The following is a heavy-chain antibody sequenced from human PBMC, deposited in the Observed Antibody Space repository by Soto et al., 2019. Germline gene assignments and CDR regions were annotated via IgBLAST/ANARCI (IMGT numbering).Heavy chain of an antibody. CDR1: GFTFSSYA. CDR3: AKVSIRYCSSTSCFSFDY. CDR2: ISGSGGST. D-gene: IGHD2-2*01. Sequence: PGGSLRLSCAASGFTFSSYAMSWVRQAPGKGLEWVSAISGSGGSTYYADSVKGRFTISRDNSKNTLYLQMNSLRAEDTAVYYCAKVSIRYCSSTSCFSFDYWGQGTLVTVSS. V-gene: IGHV3-23*01. J-gene: IGHJ4*02.